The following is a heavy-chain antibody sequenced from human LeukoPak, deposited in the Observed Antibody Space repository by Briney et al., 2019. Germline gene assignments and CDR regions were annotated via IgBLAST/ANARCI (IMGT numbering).Heavy chain of an antibody. D-gene: IGHD6-13*01. V-gene: IGHV3-33*01. J-gene: IGHJ4*02. CDR2: IWYDGSNK. Sequence: GGSLRLSCAASGFTFSSYGMHWVRQAPGKGLEWVAVIWYDGSNKYYADSVKGRFTISRDNSKNTLYLQMNSLRAEDTAVYYCARDRVMAAAGTYFDYWGQGTLVTVSS. CDR1: GFTFSSYG. CDR3: ARDRVMAAAGTYFDY.